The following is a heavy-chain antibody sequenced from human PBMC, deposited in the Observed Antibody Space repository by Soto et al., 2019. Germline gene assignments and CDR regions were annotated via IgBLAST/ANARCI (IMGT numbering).Heavy chain of an antibody. V-gene: IGHV4-30-2*01. J-gene: IGHJ4*02. CDR2: IYHSGST. CDR1: GGSISSGGYS. CDR3: ARVPDY. Sequence: SETLSLTCAVSGGSISSGGYSWSWIRQPPGKGLEWIGYIYHSGSTYYNPSLKSRVTISVDRSKNQFSLRLSSVTAADTAVYCCARVPDYWGQGTLVTVSS.